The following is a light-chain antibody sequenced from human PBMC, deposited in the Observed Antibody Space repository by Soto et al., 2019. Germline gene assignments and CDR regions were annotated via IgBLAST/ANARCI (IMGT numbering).Light chain of an antibody. CDR2: AAS. J-gene: IGKJ1*01. CDR1: QSIGTY. Sequence: DIQVTQSPASLSSSLLDMVTITCRASQSIGTYLHWYQQKPGKAPKLLIYAASNLQSGVPSRFSGSGSGTDFTLTMNSLQPEDFATYYCQQGYSTPWTFGQGTKVDIK. CDR3: QQGYSTPWT. V-gene: IGKV1-39*01.